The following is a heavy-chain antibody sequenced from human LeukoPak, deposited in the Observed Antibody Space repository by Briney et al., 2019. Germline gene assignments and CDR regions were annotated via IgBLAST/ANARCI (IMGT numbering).Heavy chain of an antibody. D-gene: IGHD7-27*01. V-gene: IGHV3-30-3*01. CDR1: GFTFSSYA. CDR2: ISYDGSNK. J-gene: IGHJ4*02. Sequence: GGSLRLSCAASGFTFSSYAMHWVRQAPGKGLEWVAVISYDGSNKYYADSVKGRFTISRDNSKNTLYLQMNSLRAEDTAMYYCARERGLTGDRTFDYWGQGTLVTVSS. CDR3: ARERGLTGDRTFDY.